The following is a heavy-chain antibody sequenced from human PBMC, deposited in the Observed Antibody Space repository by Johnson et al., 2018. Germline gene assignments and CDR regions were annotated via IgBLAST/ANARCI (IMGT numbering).Heavy chain of an antibody. D-gene: IGHD4-23*01. CDR3: ARLVTPNYLYMDV. CDR2: INYSGNT. J-gene: IGHJ6*03. V-gene: IGHV4-59*01. CDR1: GGSISSYY. Sequence: QVQLQESGPGLVKPSETLSLTCSVSGGSISSYYWSWIRQPPGKGLEWIGYINYSGNTNHNPSLKSRVTISVDRSKNQFSLKLSSVTAADPAVYYCARLVTPNYLYMDVWGKGTTVTVSS.